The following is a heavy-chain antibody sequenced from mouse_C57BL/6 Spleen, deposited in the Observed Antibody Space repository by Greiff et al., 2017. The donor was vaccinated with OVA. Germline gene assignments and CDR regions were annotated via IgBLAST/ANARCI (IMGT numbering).Heavy chain of an antibody. CDR1: GYAFSSSW. J-gene: IGHJ2*01. CDR3: AKGDYFDY. CDR2: IYPGDGDT. V-gene: IGHV1-82*01. Sequence: VQLQQSGPELVKPGASVKISCKASGYAFSSSWMNWVKQRPGKGLEWIGRIYPGDGDTNYNGKFKGKATLTADKSSSTAYMQLSSLTSEDSAVSFCAKGDYFDYWGQCTTLTVSS.